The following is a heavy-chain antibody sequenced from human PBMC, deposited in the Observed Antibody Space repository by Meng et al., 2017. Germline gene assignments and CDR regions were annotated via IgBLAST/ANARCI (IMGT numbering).Heavy chain of an antibody. D-gene: IGHD3-22*01. CDR2: IWYDGSNK. CDR3: ARELVVVITRAYYYGMDV. Sequence: GESLKISCAASGFTFSSYGMHWVRQAPGKGLEWVAVIWYDGSNKYYADSVKGRFTISRDNSKNTLYLQMNSLRAEDTAVYYCARELVVVITRAYYYGMDVWGQRTTVTVSS. CDR1: GFTFSSYG. V-gene: IGHV3-33*01. J-gene: IGHJ6*02.